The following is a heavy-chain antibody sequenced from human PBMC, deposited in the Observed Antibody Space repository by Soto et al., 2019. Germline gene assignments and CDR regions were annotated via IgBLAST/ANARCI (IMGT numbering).Heavy chain of an antibody. D-gene: IGHD6-13*01. V-gene: IGHV3-23*01. CDR1: GVTFSSYA. Sequence: GGSLRLSCAASGVTFSSYAMSWVRQATGKGLEWVSAISGSGGSTYYADSVKGRFTISRDNSKNTLYLQMNSLRAEDTAVYYCAKLPIAAAEYYYYYYMDVWGKGTTVTVSS. J-gene: IGHJ6*03. CDR3: AKLPIAAAEYYYYYYMDV. CDR2: ISGSGGST.